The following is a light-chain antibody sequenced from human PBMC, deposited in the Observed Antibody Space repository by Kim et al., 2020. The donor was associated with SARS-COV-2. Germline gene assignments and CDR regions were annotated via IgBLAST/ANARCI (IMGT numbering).Light chain of an antibody. CDR2: TAT. Sequence: SASVGDRVTITCRASQNIRNDLGWYQQKPGKAPKLLIHTATSLQSGVPSRFSGSGSGTDFTLTISSLQPEDFATYYCLQDDTYPYTFGPGTKLEI. V-gene: IGKV1-6*01. CDR1: QNIRND. J-gene: IGKJ2*01. CDR3: LQDDTYPYT.